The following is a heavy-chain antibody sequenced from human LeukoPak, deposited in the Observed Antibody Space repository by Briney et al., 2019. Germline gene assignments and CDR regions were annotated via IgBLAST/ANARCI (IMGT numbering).Heavy chain of an antibody. CDR3: ARDIGLRKAAPPGWFDP. CDR1: GFTFSSYW. CDR2: IKQDGSEK. D-gene: IGHD6-6*01. J-gene: IGHJ5*02. V-gene: IGHV3-7*01. Sequence: GGSLRLSCAASGFTFSSYWMSWVRQAPGKGLEWVASIKQDGSEKYCVDSVKGRFTISRDNANNSLYLQMISLRADDTAVYYCARDIGLRKAAPPGWFDPWGQGALVTVSS.